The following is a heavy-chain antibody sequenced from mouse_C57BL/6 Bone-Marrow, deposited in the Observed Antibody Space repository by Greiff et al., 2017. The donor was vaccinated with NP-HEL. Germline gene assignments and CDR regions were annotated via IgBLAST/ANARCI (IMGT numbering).Heavy chain of an antibody. CDR1: GYTFTSYW. Sequence: VQLQQSGAELVKPGASVKLSCKASGYTFTSYWMHWVKQRPGQGLEWIGMIHPNSGSTNYNEKFKSKATLSVDKSSSTAYMQLSSLTSEDSAVYYCARGGSGSSYGDFDYWGQGTTLTVSS. CDR2: IHPNSGST. D-gene: IGHD1-1*01. J-gene: IGHJ2*01. CDR3: ARGGSGSSYGDFDY. V-gene: IGHV1-64*01.